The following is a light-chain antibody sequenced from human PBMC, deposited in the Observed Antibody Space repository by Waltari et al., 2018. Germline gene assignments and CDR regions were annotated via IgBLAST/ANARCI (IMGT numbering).Light chain of an antibody. V-gene: IGLV2-14*03. CDR1: SSDVGTYTY. CDR3: NSYTATGAFV. CDR2: DVT. J-gene: IGLJ1*01. Sequence: QSALTQPASVSGSPGQSITISCTGTSSDVGTYTYVSWYQQYPGKAPKRMIFDVTKRPSGISNRFSGSKSGNTASLTISGLQADDEADYYCNSYTATGAFVFGTGTKVTVL.